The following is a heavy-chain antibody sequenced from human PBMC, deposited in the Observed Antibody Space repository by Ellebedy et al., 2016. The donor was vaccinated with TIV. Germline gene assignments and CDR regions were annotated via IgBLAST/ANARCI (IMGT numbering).Heavy chain of an antibody. Sequence: MPSETLSLTCSVSGGSIATSSYYWAWIRPPPGKGLEWLGSIFYTGVTYYNSSLESRVTISVDTSKNHFSLQLRSVTVADTTLYYCARQIGGYGGRFDPWGQGARVTVSS. J-gene: IGHJ5*02. CDR1: GGSIATSSYY. V-gene: IGHV4-39*01. D-gene: IGHD4-23*01. CDR3: ARQIGGYGGRFDP. CDR2: IFYTGVT.